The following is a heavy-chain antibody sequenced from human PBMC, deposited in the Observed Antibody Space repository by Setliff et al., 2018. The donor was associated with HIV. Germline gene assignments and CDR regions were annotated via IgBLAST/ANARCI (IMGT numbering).Heavy chain of an antibody. CDR3: ARDRASSAYYSHFDY. V-gene: IGHV3-21*06. D-gene: IGHD3-22*01. CDR1: GFVFRNYN. CDR2: VSSDGRYI. Sequence: PVGSLRLSCAASGFVFRNYNMNWVRQAPGKGLEWVSSVSSDGRYIYYADSVRGRFTISRDDAKSSLYLQMYSLRAEDTAIYYCARDRASSAYYSHFDYWGQGNMVTVSS. J-gene: IGHJ4*02.